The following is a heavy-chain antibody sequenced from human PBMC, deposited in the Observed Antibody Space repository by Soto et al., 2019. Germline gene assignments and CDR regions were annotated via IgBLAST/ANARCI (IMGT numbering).Heavy chain of an antibody. J-gene: IGHJ6*02. CDR2: FYPSGKT. D-gene: IGHD3-16*01. CDR3: ARCGLDYGMDV. Sequence: PSETLSLTCTVSGGSINSYYWCWIRQPAGKGLEWIGRFYPSGKTNYNPSLKSRLTTSADTSRNQFSLNLTSVTAADTAVYYCARCGLDYGMDVWGQGTTVTVSS. V-gene: IGHV4-4*07. CDR1: GGSINSYY.